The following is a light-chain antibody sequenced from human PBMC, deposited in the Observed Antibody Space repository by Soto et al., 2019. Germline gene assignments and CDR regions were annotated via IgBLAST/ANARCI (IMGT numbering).Light chain of an antibody. Sequence: QSALTQPASVSGSPGQSVTISCTGTSSDVGSYNLVSWYQQHPGKAPKLIIYEVNKRPSGVSDRFSGSKSGNTASLTISGLQAEDEGDYHCCSFVGSSTLVFGGGTQLTVL. CDR3: CSFVGSSTLV. CDR2: EVN. CDR1: SSDVGSYNL. V-gene: IGLV2-23*02. J-gene: IGLJ2*01.